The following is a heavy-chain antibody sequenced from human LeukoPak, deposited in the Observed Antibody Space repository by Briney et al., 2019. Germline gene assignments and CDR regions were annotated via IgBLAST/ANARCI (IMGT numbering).Heavy chain of an antibody. J-gene: IGHJ3*02. CDR2: ISYDGSNK. D-gene: IGHD3-22*01. Sequence: PGGSLRLSCAASGFTFSSYAMHWVRQAPGKGLEWVAVISYDGSNKYYADSVKGRFTISRDNSKNTLYLQMNSLRAEDTAVYYCARDYYDSSVYFPLFVAFNIGGKGKM. V-gene: IGHV3-30-3*01. CDR3: ARDYYDSSVYFPLFVAFNI. CDR1: GFTFSSYA.